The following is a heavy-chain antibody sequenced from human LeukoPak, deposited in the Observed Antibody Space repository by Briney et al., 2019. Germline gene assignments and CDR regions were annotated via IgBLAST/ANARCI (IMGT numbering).Heavy chain of an antibody. V-gene: IGHV4-34*01. D-gene: IGHD3-3*01. CDR3: AREAQVFYDFWSGYQSRYFDY. CDR1: GGSFSGYY. Sequence: PSETLSLTCAVYGGSFSGYYWSWIRQPPGKGLEWIGEINHSGSTNYNPSLKSRVTISVDTSKKQFSLKLSSVTAADTAVYYCAREAQVFYDFWSGYQSRYFDYWGQGTLVTVSS. CDR2: INHSGST. J-gene: IGHJ4*02.